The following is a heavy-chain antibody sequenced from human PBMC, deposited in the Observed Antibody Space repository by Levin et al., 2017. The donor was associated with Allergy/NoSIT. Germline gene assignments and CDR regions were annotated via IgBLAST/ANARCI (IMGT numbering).Heavy chain of an antibody. D-gene: IGHD6-13*01. J-gene: IGHJ4*02. CDR2: ISGSTVST. CDR3: ASQYSSSWYGYFDY. V-gene: IGHV3-23*01. CDR1: GFTFSNYA. Sequence: GESLKISCAASGFTFSNYAMSWVRQAPGEGLEWVSAISGSTVSTYYADSVKGRFTISRDNSKNTLYLQLNSLRAEDTAVYYCASQYSSSWYGYFDYWGQGTLVTVSS.